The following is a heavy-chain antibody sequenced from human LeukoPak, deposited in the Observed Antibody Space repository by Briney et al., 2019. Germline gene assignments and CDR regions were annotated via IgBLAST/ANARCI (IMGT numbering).Heavy chain of an antibody. CDR2: IMPIFGTA. CDR3: ARDLTYYYDSSGYGLFDY. V-gene: IGHV1-69*06. CDR1: GYTFTSYG. D-gene: IGHD3-22*01. Sequence: SVKVSCKASGYTFTSYGISWVRQSPGQGLEWMGGIMPIFGTANYAQKFQGRVTITADKSTSTAYMELSSLRSEDTAVYYCARDLTYYYDSSGYGLFDYWGQGTLVTVSS. J-gene: IGHJ4*02.